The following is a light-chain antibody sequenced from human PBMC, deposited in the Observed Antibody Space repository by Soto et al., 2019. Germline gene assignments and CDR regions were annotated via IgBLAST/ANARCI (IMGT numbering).Light chain of an antibody. J-gene: IGKJ4*01. V-gene: IGKV3-15*01. Sequence: EILMTQSPATLSVSPGERATLSCRASQSINNNLAWYQQKPGQAPRLLIYGASTRATGIPARFSGSASGSEFTLTISSLRSEDFAVYYCQQSNNWPLTFGGGTKV. CDR3: QQSNNWPLT. CDR1: QSINNN. CDR2: GAS.